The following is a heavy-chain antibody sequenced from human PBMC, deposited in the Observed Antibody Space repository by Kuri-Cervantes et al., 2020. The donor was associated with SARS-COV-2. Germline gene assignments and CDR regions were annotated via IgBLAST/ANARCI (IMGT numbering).Heavy chain of an antibody. CDR3: ARGSGGVSDY. D-gene: IGHD1-14*01. CDR2: ISYDGSNK. V-gene: IGHV3-30*04. J-gene: IGHJ4*02. CDR1: GFTFSSYA. Sequence: GESLKISCAASGFTFSSYAMHWVRQAPGKGLEWVAVISYDGSNKYYADSVKGRFTISRDNYKNTLYLQMNSLRAEDTAVYYCARGSGGVSDYWGQGTPVTVSS.